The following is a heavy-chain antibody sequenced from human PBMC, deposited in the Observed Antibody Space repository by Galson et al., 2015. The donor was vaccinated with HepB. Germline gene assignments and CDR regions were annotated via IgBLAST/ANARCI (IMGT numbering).Heavy chain of an antibody. CDR1: GYTFTSYD. V-gene: IGHV1-8*01. D-gene: IGHD2-21*01. J-gene: IGHJ3*02. CDR3: AREFPASDAFDI. Sequence: SVKVSCKASGYTFTSYDINWVRQATGQGLEWMGWMNPNSGNTGYAQKFQGRVTMTRNTSISTAYMELSSLRSEDTAVYYCAREFPASDAFDIWGQGTMVTVSS. CDR2: MNPNSGNT.